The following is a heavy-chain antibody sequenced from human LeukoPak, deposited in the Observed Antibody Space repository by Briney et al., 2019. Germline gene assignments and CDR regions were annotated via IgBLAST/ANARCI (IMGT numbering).Heavy chain of an antibody. V-gene: IGHV4-30-2*02. J-gene: IGHJ4*02. CDR2: IYHSGST. CDR1: GGSISSGGYY. CDR3: ARRRTAAMKGGFDY. D-gene: IGHD2-2*01. Sequence: SETLSLTCTVSGGSISSGGYYWSWIRQPPGKGLEWIGYIYHSGSTYYNPSLKSRVTISVDRSKNQFSLELTSVTAADTAVYYCARRRTAAMKGGFDYWGQGTLVTVSA.